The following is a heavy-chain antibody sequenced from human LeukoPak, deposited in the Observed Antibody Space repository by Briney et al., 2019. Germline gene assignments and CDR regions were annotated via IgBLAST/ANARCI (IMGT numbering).Heavy chain of an antibody. Sequence: ASVKVSCKASGYTFTSYYMHWVRQAPGQGLEWMGIINPSGGSTSYAQKFQGRVTMTRDTSTSTVYMELSSLRSEDTAVYYCARVVDHDYGDYYLDYWGQGTLVTVSS. V-gene: IGHV1-46*01. CDR2: INPSGGST. D-gene: IGHD4-17*01. J-gene: IGHJ4*02. CDR3: ARVVDHDYGDYYLDY. CDR1: GYTFTSYY.